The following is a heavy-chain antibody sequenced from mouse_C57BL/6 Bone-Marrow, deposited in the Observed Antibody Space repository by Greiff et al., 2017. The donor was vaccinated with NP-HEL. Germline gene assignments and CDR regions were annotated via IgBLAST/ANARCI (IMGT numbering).Heavy chain of an antibody. CDR3: ARESAYYSKRTWFAY. CDR1: GYTFTSYG. V-gene: IGHV1-81*01. CDR2: IYPRSGNT. D-gene: IGHD2-5*01. J-gene: IGHJ3*01. Sequence: VQLQQSGAELARPGASVKLSCKASGYTFTSYGISWVKQRTGQGLEWIGEIYPRSGNTYYNEKFKGKATLTADKSSSTAYMELRSLTSEDSAVYFCARESAYYSKRTWFAYWGQGTLVTVSA.